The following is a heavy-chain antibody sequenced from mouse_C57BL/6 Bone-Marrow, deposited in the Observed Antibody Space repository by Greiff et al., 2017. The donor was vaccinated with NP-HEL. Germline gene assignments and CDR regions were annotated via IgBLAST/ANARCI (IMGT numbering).Heavy chain of an antibody. J-gene: IGHJ2*01. CDR2: FYPGSGSI. Sequence: QVQLQQSGAELVKPGASVKLSCKASGSTFTEYPIHWVKQRSGQGLEWIGWFYPGSGSIKYNEKFKDKATLTADKSSSTVYMELSRLTSEDSAVYFCARHGYYYGSSYAVLYFDYWGQGTTLTVSS. CDR1: GSTFTEYP. V-gene: IGHV1-62-2*01. CDR3: ARHGYYYGSSYAVLYFDY. D-gene: IGHD1-1*01.